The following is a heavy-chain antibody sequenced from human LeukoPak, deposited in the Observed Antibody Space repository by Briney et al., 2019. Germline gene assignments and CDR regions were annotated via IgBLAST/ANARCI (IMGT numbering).Heavy chain of an antibody. D-gene: IGHD4/OR15-4a*01. CDR3: ARDTLGEGEDANYAVYYFDY. V-gene: IGHV3-7*01. CDR1: GFTFSSYA. J-gene: IGHJ4*02. Sequence: GGSLRLSCAASGFTFSSYAMTWVRQAPGKGLEWVANIKQDGNEKYYADSVKGRFTISRDNGKNSLDLQMNSLRADDTAVYYCARDTLGEGEDANYAVYYFDYWGQGTVVTVSS. CDR2: IKQDGNEK.